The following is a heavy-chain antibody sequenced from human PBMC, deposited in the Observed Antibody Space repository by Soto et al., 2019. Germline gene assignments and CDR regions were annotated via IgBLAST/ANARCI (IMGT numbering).Heavy chain of an antibody. CDR2: IYYSGVT. J-gene: IGHJ5*02. D-gene: IGHD3-10*01. V-gene: IGHV4-31*02. CDR3: ARDLRGRGSGRFDP. Sequence: WIWIRPYPGKGLEYIGCIYYSGVTYYNPSLKSRVTISVDTSTNQFSLKLSSVTAADTAMYYCARDLRGRGSGRFDPWGQGTLVTVSS.